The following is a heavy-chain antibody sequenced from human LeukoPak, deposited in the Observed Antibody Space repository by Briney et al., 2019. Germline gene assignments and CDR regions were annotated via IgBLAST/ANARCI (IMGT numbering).Heavy chain of an antibody. CDR3: ARGLDDYGGQGWYFDL. D-gene: IGHD4-23*01. CDR1: GGSISSGGYY. CDR2: IYYSGST. V-gene: IGHV4-31*03. J-gene: IGHJ2*01. Sequence: PSETLSLTCTVSGGSISSGGYYWSWIRQHPGKGLEWIGYIYYSGSTYYNPSLKSRVTISVDTSKNQFSLKLSSVTAADTAVYYCARGLDDYGGQGWYFDLWGRGTLVTVSS.